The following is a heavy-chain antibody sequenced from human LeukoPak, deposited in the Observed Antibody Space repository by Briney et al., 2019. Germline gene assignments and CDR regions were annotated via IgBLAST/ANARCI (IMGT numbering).Heavy chain of an antibody. D-gene: IGHD6-19*01. J-gene: IGHJ4*02. V-gene: IGHV3-48*03. CDR3: ARGGIAVAEFYFDY. CDR1: GFTFSSYE. Sequence: GGSLRLSCAASGFTFSSYEMNWVRQAPGEGLEWVSYISSSGSTIYYADSVKGRFTISRDNAKNSLYLQMNSLRAEDTAVYYCARGGIAVAEFYFDYWGQGTLVTVSS. CDR2: ISSSGSTI.